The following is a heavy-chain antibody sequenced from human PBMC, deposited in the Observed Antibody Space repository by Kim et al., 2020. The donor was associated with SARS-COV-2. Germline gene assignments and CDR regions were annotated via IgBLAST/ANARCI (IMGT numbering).Heavy chain of an antibody. V-gene: IGHV3-23*01. CDR3: AKSARPLDY. CDR2: IGSGGLT. J-gene: IGHJ4*02. Sequence: GGSLRLSCAASGFNFRSYAMNWVRQAPGKGLECVSTIGSGGLTFYRDSVKGRFTISRDNSKNTLYLQMNSLRAEDTAVYYCAKSARPLDYWGLGTLVTVSS. D-gene: IGHD6-6*01. CDR1: GFNFRSYA.